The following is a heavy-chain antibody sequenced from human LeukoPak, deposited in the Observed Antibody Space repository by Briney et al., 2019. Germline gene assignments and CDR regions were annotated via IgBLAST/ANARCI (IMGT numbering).Heavy chain of an antibody. Sequence: SETLSLTCTVSGGSISSYYWSWIRQPAGKGLEWIGRIYTSGSTNYNPSLKSRVTMSVDTSENQFSLKLSSVTAADPAVYYCARAPQGVAAANYFDYWGQGTLVTVSS. D-gene: IGHD2-15*01. J-gene: IGHJ4*02. CDR1: GGSISSYY. CDR3: ARAPQGVAAANYFDY. V-gene: IGHV4-4*07. CDR2: IYTSGST.